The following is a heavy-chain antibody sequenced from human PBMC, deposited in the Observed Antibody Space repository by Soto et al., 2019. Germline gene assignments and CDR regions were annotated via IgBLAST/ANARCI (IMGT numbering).Heavy chain of an antibody. CDR3: ARGPVEMQNCSGGSCYSGGAFDI. D-gene: IGHD2-15*01. Sequence: QVQLVQSGAEVKKPGSSVKVSCKASGGTFSSYTISWVRQAPGQGLEWMGRIIPILGIANYAQKFQGRVTITADKSTSTADMELSSLRSEDTAVYYCARGPVEMQNCSGGSCYSGGAFDIWGQGTMVTVSS. CDR1: GGTFSSYT. J-gene: IGHJ3*02. V-gene: IGHV1-69*02. CDR2: IIPILGIA.